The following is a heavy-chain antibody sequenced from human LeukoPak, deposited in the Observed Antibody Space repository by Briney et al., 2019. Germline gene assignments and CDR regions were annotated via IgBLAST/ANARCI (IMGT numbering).Heavy chain of an antibody. Sequence: SETLSLTCAVSGGSISSYYWSWIRQPPGKGLEWIGYIYYSGGTNYNPSLKSRVTISVDTSNNQYSLKLSSVTAADTAVYYCARHYYDSSGYYGSGYYYYGMDVWGQGTTVTVSS. V-gene: IGHV4-59*08. CDR1: GGSISSYY. CDR3: ARHYYDSSGYYGSGYYYYGMDV. D-gene: IGHD3-22*01. J-gene: IGHJ6*02. CDR2: IYYSGGT.